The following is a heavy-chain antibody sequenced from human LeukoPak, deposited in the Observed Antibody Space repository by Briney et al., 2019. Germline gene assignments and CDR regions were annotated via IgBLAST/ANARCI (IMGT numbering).Heavy chain of an antibody. D-gene: IGHD3-10*01. CDR3: ARARSGSYLDWFDP. CDR1: GGSISSYF. CDR2: IYYSGST. J-gene: IGHJ5*02. Sequence: SETLSLTCTVSGGSISSYFWSWIRQPPGKGLEWIGYIYYSGSTYYNPSLKSRVTISVDTSKNQFSLKLNSVTAADTAVYYCARARSGSYLDWFDPWGQGTLVTVSS. V-gene: IGHV4-59*01.